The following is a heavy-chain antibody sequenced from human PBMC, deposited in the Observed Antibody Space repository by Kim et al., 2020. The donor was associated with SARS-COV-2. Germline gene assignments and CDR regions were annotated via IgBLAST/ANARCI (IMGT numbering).Heavy chain of an antibody. CDR2: IIPIFGTA. D-gene: IGHD2-15*01. CDR1: GGTFSSYA. CDR3: ARNIVVVVAATQYYGMDV. V-gene: IGHV1-69*13. Sequence: SVKVSCKASGGTFSSYAISWVRQAPGQGLEWMGGIIPIFGTANYAQKFQGRVTITADESTSTAYMELSSLRSEDTAVYYCARNIVVVVAATQYYGMDVWGQGTTVTVSS. J-gene: IGHJ6*02.